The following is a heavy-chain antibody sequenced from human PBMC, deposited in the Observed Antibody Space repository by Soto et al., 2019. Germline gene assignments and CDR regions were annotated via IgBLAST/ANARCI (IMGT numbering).Heavy chain of an antibody. Sequence: GGSLRLSCAASGFTFSSYSMNWVRQAPGKGLEWVSSISSSSSYIYYADSVKGRFTISRDNAKNSLYLQMNSLRAEDTAVYYCARDLGVQLWPFDYWGQGTLVTVSS. CDR2: ISSSSSYI. V-gene: IGHV3-21*01. D-gene: IGHD5-18*01. J-gene: IGHJ4*02. CDR1: GFTFSSYS. CDR3: ARDLGVQLWPFDY.